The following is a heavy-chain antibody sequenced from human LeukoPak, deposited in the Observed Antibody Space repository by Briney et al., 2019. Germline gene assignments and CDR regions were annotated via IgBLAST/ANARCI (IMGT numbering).Heavy chain of an antibody. CDR2: INHIVST. CDR3: ARASPSRYCSSTSCYGYSYGSHGSSLDY. V-gene: IGHV4-34*01. D-gene: IGHD2-2*01. Sequence: SETLSLTCAVYGGSFSDYYWSWIRQPPGKGLEGMGQINHIVSTTYNPPPKSRVTISLNKTKNQFPLKLSSATTADTAVYYCARASPSRYCSSTSCYGYSYGSHGSSLDYWGQGTLVTVSS. J-gene: IGHJ4*02. CDR1: GGSFSDYY.